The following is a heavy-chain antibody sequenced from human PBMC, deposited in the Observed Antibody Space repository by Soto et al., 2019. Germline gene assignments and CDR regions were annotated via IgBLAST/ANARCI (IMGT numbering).Heavy chain of an antibody. CDR2: IGRRSDI. J-gene: IGHJ6*02. Sequence: GGSLRLSCEASGFSFSTYSMHWVRQAPGKGLEWVSSIGRRSDIYYADSVKGRFTTSRDNAKNSVSLQMNSLRDEDTAVYYCAREETAWPLAYGLDVWGQGTTVTVSS. CDR3: AREETAWPLAYGLDV. D-gene: IGHD2-21*02. V-gene: IGHV3-21*01. CDR1: GFSFSTYS.